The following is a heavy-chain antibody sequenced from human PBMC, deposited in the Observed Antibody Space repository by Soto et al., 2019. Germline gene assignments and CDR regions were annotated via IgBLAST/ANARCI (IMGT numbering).Heavy chain of an antibody. CDR2: IDPSYSYT. J-gene: IGHJ6*02. V-gene: IGHV5-10-1*01. CDR1: GYSFSSYW. D-gene: IGHD6-6*01. CDR3: ARHGAARSYYYDGMDV. Sequence: XESLNSSCKGSGYSFSSYWISWVRQMPGKGLEWMGRIDPSYSYTNYSPSFQGHVTISADKSISTAYLQWSSLKASDTAMYYCARHGAARSYYYDGMDVWGQGTTVTVSS.